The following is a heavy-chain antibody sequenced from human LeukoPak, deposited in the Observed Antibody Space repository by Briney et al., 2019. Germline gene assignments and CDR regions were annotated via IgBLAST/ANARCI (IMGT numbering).Heavy chain of an antibody. CDR2: IIPIFGTA. CDR1: GGTFSSYA. D-gene: IGHD6-19*01. Sequence: SVKVSCKASGGTFSSYAISWVRQAPGQGLEWMGGIIPIFGTANYAQKFQGRVTITADESTSTAYMELSNLRSEDTAVYYCASPGIAVADNDYWGQGTLVTVSS. V-gene: IGHV1-69*13. J-gene: IGHJ4*02. CDR3: ASPGIAVADNDY.